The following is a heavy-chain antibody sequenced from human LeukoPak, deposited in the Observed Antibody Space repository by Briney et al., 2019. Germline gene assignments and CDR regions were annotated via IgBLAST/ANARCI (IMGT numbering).Heavy chain of an antibody. CDR2: ISGVGASYI. V-gene: IGHV3-21*01. Sequence: PGGSLRLSCEVSELALGRYTMSWVRQAPGKGLEWVSSISGVGASYIFYADSVKGRFTISRDNARNSLYLQMDSLKVEATALYYCSRDHGHGYDFLGDKWYSDLWGRGTLVSVSS. CDR1: ELALGRYT. D-gene: IGHD3/OR15-3a*01. J-gene: IGHJ2*01. CDR3: SRDHGHGYDFLGDKWYSDL.